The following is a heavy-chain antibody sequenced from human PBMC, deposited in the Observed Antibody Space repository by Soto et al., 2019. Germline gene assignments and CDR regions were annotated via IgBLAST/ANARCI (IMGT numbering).Heavy chain of an antibody. CDR3: ARSSDPEPYYYYYYMDV. V-gene: IGHV3-11*01. CDR1: GFTFSDYY. Sequence: GGSLRLSCAASGFTFSDYYMSWIRQAPGKGLEWVSYISSSGSTIYYADSVKGRFTISRDNAKNSLYLQMNSLRAEDTAVYYCARSSDPEPYYYYYYMDVWGKGTTVTVSS. J-gene: IGHJ6*03. CDR2: ISSSGSTI.